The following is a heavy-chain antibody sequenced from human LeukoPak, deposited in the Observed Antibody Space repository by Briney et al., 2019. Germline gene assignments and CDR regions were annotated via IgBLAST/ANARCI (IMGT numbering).Heavy chain of an antibody. J-gene: IGHJ4*02. V-gene: IGHV3-23*01. Sequence: GGSLRLSCAASGFTFSNYAMTWVRQAPGKGLEWVSSITGSLGSTYYADSVKGRFTISRDNAKNSLYLQMNSLRAEDTAVYYCAKLGRNYFDYWGQGTLVTVSS. CDR1: GFTFSNYA. CDR2: ITGSLGST. D-gene: IGHD3-10*01. CDR3: AKLGRNYFDY.